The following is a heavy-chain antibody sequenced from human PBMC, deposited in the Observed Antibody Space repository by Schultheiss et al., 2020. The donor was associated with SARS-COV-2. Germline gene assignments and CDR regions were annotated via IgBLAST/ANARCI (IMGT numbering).Heavy chain of an antibody. D-gene: IGHD3-22*01. CDR3: ARGGYYSDSSGYYLCDY. V-gene: IGHV3-23*01. Sequence: GGSLRLSCAASGFTFSSYAMSWVRQAPGKGLEWVSSVSARGGITKYADSVKGRFTISRDNSKNTLSLQMNSLRPEDTALYYCARGGYYSDSSGYYLCDYWARGTLVTVSS. J-gene: IGHJ4*02. CDR2: VSARGGIT. CDR1: GFTFSSYA.